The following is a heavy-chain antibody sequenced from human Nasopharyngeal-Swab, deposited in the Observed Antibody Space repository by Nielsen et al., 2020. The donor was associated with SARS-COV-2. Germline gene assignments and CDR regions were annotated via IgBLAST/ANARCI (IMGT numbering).Heavy chain of an antibody. CDR2: IWYDGSNK. D-gene: IGHD6-13*01. Sequence: GESLKISCAASGFTFSSYGMHWVRQAPGKGLEWVAVIWYDGSNKYYADSVKGRFTISRDNSKNTLYLQMNSLRAEDTAVYYCVVVAAAGVPDYWGQGTLVTVSS. V-gene: IGHV3-33*01. CDR3: VVVAAAGVPDY. J-gene: IGHJ4*02. CDR1: GFTFSSYG.